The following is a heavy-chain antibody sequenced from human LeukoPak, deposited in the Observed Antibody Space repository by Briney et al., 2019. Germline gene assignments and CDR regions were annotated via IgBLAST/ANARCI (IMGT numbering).Heavy chain of an antibody. D-gene: IGHD6-13*01. CDR3: ARGSYSSTYDY. CDR1: GFTVSSNY. J-gene: IGHJ4*02. V-gene: IGHV3-53*01. CDR2: IYSGGST. Sequence: PGGSLRLSCAASGFTVSSNYMSWVRQAPGKGLEWVSVIYSGGSTYYADSVKGRFTISRDNSKNTLYLQMNSLRAEDTAVYYCARGSYSSTYDYWGQGTLVTVSS.